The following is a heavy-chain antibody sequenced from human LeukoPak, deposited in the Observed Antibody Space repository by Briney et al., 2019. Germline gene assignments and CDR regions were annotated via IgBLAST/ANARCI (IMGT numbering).Heavy chain of an antibody. CDR3: ARGPAVVNWFDP. CDR2: ISPYNGNS. V-gene: IGHV1-18*01. CDR1: GYSFISYG. D-gene: IGHD3-22*01. J-gene: IGHJ5*02. Sequence: ASVKVSCKASGYSFISYGISWVRQAPGQGLEWMGWISPYNGNSKYTDKVQGRVTMTTDTSTSTAYMELRSLRSDDTAVYYCARGPAVVNWFDPWGQGSLVTVSS.